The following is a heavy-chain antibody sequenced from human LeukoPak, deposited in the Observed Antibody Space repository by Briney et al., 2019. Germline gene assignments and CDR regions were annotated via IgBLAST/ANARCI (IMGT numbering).Heavy chain of an antibody. Sequence: VASVKVSCXASGDTFTSYYVHWVRQAPGQGLEWMGIINPSGGSTSYAQKFQSRVTMTRDTSTSTVYMELSSLTSEDTAVYYCARVIAVPATTVVDYWGQGTLVTVSS. CDR3: ARVIAVPATTVVDY. CDR1: GDTFTSYY. J-gene: IGHJ4*02. V-gene: IGHV1-46*03. D-gene: IGHD6-19*01. CDR2: INPSGGST.